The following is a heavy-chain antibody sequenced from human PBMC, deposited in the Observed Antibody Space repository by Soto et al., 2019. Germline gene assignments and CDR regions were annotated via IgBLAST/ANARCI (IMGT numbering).Heavy chain of an antibody. CDR1: GYTLTELS. V-gene: IGHV1-24*01. CDR2: FDPEDGET. J-gene: IGHJ4*02. Sequence: ASVKVSCKVSGYTLTELSMHWVRQAPGKGLEWMGGFDPEDGETIYAQKLQGRVTMTTDTSTSTAYMELRSLRSDDTAVYYCARDGYRLAAAARFDYWGQGTLVTVSS. CDR3: ARDGYRLAAAARFDY. D-gene: IGHD6-13*01.